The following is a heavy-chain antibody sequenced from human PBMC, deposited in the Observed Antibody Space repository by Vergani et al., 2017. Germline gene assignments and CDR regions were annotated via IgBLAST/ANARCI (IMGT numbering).Heavy chain of an antibody. CDR1: GGTFSSYA. V-gene: IGHV1-69*01. CDR3: ARGRGTYYXGSGSYYPYNWFDP. Sequence: QVQLVQSGAEVKKPGSSVKVSCKASGGTFSSYAISWVRQAPGQGLEWMGGIIPIFGTANYAQKFQGRVTITADESTSTAYMELSSLRSEATAVYYCARGRGTYYXGSGSYYPYNWFDPWGQGTLVTVSS. J-gene: IGHJ5*02. CDR2: IIPIFGTA. D-gene: IGHD3-10*01.